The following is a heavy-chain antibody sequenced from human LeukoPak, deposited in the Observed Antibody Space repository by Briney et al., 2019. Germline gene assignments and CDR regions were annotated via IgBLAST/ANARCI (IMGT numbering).Heavy chain of an antibody. CDR2: INHSGST. V-gene: IGHV4-38-2*02. CDR3: ARDGVDYYDSSGYDY. D-gene: IGHD3-22*01. CDR1: GYSVSSGYY. Sequence: SETLSLTCTVSGYSVSSGYYWSWIRQPPGKGLEWIGEINHSGSTSYNPSLKSRVTISVDTSKNQFSLKLSSVTAADTAVYYCARDGVDYYDSSGYDYWGQGTLVTVSS. J-gene: IGHJ4*02.